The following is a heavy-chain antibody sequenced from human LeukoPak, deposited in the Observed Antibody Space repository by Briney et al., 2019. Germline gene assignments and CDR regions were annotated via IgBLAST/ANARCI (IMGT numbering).Heavy chain of an antibody. Sequence: SQTLSLTCAVSGGSISSGGYSWSWIRQPPGKGLEWIGYIYHSGSTYYNPSLKSRVTISVDTSKNQFSLKLSSVTAADTAVYYCWAGWNDVDYWGQGTLVTVSS. V-gene: IGHV4-30-2*01. CDR2: IYHSGST. J-gene: IGHJ4*02. CDR1: GGSISSGGYS. CDR3: WAGWNDVDY. D-gene: IGHD1-1*01.